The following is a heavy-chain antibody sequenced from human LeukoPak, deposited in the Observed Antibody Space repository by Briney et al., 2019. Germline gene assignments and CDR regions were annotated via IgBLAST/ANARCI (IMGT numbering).Heavy chain of an antibody. J-gene: IGHJ4*02. CDR1: GGSISSYY. Sequence: PSETLSLTCTVSGGSISSYYWSWIRQPPGKGLEWIGYIYYSGTTNYNPSLKSRVTISVDTSKNQFSLRLSSVTAADTAVYYCARGHSIAAVAYFDYWGQGTLVTVSS. D-gene: IGHD6-13*01. CDR2: IYYSGTT. CDR3: ARGHSIAAVAYFDY. V-gene: IGHV4-59*01.